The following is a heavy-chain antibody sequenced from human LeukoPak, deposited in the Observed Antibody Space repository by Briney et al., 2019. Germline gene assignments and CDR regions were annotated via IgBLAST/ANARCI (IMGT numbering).Heavy chain of an antibody. J-gene: IGHJ4*02. CDR3: ARRSDTAMVLFYYFDY. CDR2: ISSSSSEI. CDR1: GFTFSSYT. V-gene: IGHV3-21*01. D-gene: IGHD5-18*01. Sequence: GGSLRLSCAASGFTFSSYTMYWVRQGPGTGLEWVSSISSSSSEIYYADSVMGRFTISRDNAKNSLYLQMNTLTAEDTAVYYCARRSDTAMVLFYYFDYWGQGTLVTVSS.